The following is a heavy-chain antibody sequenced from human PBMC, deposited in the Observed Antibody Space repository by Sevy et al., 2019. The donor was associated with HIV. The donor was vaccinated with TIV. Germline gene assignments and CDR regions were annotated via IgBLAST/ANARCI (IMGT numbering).Heavy chain of an antibody. CDR3: ARHCSGGSCYSLLPHYYYGMDV. J-gene: IGHJ6*02. V-gene: IGHV3-7*01. CDR2: IKEDGSER. CDR1: GFTFNMYW. Sequence: GGSLRLSCPASGFTFNMYWMTWVRQAPGKGLEWVANIKEDGSERNYLDSVKGRFTISRDNAKESLYLQINSLRAEDRAVYYCARHCSGGSCYSLLPHYYYGMDVWGQGTTVTVSS. D-gene: IGHD2-15*01.